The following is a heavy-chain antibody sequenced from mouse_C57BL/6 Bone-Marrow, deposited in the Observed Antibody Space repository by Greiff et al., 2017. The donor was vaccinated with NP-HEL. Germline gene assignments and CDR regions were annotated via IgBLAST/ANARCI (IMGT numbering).Heavy chain of an antibody. CDR1: GYTFTSYW. D-gene: IGHD4-1*01. CDR2: IDPSDSYT. V-gene: IGHV1-50*01. Sequence: VQLQQSGAELVKPGASVKLSCKASGYTFTSYWMQWVKQRPGQGLEWIGEIDPSDSYTNYNQKFKGKATLTVDTSSSTAYMQLSSLTSEDSAVYYCERSAWLTGTYDGYYFDYWGQGTTLTVSS. CDR3: ERSAWLTGTYDGYYFDY. J-gene: IGHJ2*01.